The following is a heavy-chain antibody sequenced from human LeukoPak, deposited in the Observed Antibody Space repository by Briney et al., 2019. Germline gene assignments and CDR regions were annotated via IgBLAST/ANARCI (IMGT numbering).Heavy chain of an antibody. J-gene: IGHJ4*02. CDR3: AKEKGRWLQLHYFDY. CDR1: GFTFSSYA. Sequence: GXXLRLSCAASGFTFSSYAMSWVRQAPGKGLEWVSAISGSGGSTYYADSVKGRFTISRDNSKNTLYLQMNSLRAEDTALYYCAKEKGRWLQLHYFDYWGQGTLVTVSS. D-gene: IGHD5-24*01. V-gene: IGHV3-23*01. CDR2: ISGSGGST.